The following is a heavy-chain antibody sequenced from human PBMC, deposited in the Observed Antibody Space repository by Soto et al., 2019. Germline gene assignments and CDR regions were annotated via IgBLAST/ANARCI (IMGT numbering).Heavy chain of an antibody. J-gene: IGHJ6*02. CDR1: GGTFSSYA. CDR2: IIPIFGTA. D-gene: IGHD2-8*01. Sequence: QVPLVQSGAEVKKPGSSVKVSCKASGGTFSSYAISWVRQAPGQGLEWMGGIIPIFGTANYAQKFQGRVTITADESTSPAYMELSSLRSEDTAVYYCARAHVVLMVYASYYGMDVWGQGTTVTVSS. CDR3: ARAHVVLMVYASYYGMDV. V-gene: IGHV1-69*01.